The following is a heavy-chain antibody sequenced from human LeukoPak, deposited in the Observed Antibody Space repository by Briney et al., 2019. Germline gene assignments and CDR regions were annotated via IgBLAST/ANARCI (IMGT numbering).Heavy chain of an antibody. CDR3: TRGQATVTTHWFDP. CDR1: GYTFTSYD. J-gene: IGHJ5*02. V-gene: IGHV1-8*01. D-gene: IGHD4-11*01. Sequence: ASVKVSCKASGYTFTSYDINWVRLATGQGLEWMGWVNPNSGNTGYAQNFQGRVTISRNTSTSTAYMELSSLRSDDTAVYYCTRGQATVTTHWFDPWGQGTLVIVSS. CDR2: VNPNSGNT.